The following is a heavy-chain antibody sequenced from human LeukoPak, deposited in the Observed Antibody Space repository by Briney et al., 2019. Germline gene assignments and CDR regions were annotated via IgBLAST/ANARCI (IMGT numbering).Heavy chain of an antibody. CDR1: GFTFDDYG. CDR3: ATDKVSLGDY. CDR2: ISGSTGDT. Sequence: GGSLRLSCAASGFTFDDYGMTWVRQAAGKGLEWVSTISGSTGDTWYADSVKGRFTISRDNSKNTLFLQMNSLRAEDTAVYYCATDKVSLGDYWGQGTLVTVSP. J-gene: IGHJ4*02. V-gene: IGHV3-23*01. D-gene: IGHD3-10*01.